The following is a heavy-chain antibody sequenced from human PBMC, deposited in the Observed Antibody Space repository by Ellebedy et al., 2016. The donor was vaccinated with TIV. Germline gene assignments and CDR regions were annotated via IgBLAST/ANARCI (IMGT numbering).Heavy chain of an antibody. J-gene: IGHJ4*02. CDR2: VNPNGGGT. D-gene: IGHD5-18*01. Sequence: ASVKVSCKASGFGLSGYYIHWVRQSPGQGLEWMGWVNPNGGGTEYAQKFQGRVTMTWDTSTSTAYMEVNWPISDGTAVYYCARGLRYSAYTYWGQGTLVTVSS. CDR1: GFGLSGYY. CDR3: ARGLRYSAYTY. V-gene: IGHV1-2*02.